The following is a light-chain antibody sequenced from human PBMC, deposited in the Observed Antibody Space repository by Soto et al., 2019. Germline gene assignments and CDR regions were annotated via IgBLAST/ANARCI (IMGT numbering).Light chain of an antibody. CDR1: NSNIGSHT. V-gene: IGLV1-44*01. CDR3: AAWDGSLQSWV. CDR2: PNN. J-gene: IGLJ3*02. Sequence: QSVLTQPPSASGTPGQRVTISCSGSNSNIGSHTVNWYQQLPGTAPKLLIYPNNQRPSGVPDRFADSKSGTSASLAISGLQSEDEADYYCAAWDGSLQSWVFGGGTKVTVL.